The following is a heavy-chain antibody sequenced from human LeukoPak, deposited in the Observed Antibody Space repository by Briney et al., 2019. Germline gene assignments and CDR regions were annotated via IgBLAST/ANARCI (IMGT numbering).Heavy chain of an antibody. CDR3: ARGYDWASGWYGLKDY. J-gene: IGHJ4*02. CDR2: ISAYNGNT. D-gene: IGHD6-19*01. V-gene: IGHV1-18*01. CDR1: GYTFTSYG. Sequence: ASVKVSCKASGYTFTSYGMSWVRQAPGQGLEWMGWISAYNGNTNYAQKLRGRVTMATDTSTSTAYMELRSLRSDDTAVYYCARGYDWASGWYGLKDYWGQGTLVTVSS.